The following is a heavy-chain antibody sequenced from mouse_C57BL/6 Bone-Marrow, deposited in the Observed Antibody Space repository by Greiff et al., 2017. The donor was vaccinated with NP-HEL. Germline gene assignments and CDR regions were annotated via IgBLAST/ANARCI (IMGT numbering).Heavy chain of an antibody. D-gene: IGHD1-1*01. CDR3: VRHCTTVVADAMDY. CDR2: IRSKSNNYAT. J-gene: IGHJ4*01. Sequence: EVMLVESGGGLVQPKGSLKLSCAASGFSFNTYAMNWVRQAPGKGLEWVARIRSKSNNYATYYADSVKDRFTISRDDSESMLYLQMNNLKTEDTAMYYCVRHCTTVVADAMDYWGQGTSVTVSS. V-gene: IGHV10-1*01. CDR1: GFSFNTYA.